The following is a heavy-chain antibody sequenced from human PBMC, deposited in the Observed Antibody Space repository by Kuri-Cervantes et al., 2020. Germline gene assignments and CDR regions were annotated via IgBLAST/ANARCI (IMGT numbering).Heavy chain of an antibody. J-gene: IGHJ6*02. CDR1: GFTVSSNY. CDR2: IYSGGST. CDR3: ARDYYGMDV. V-gene: IGHV3-66*01. Sequence: LSLTCVASGFTVSSNYMSWVRQAPGKGLEWVSIIYSGGSTFYADSVKGRFTISRDNSKSTLYLQMNSLRAEDTAVYYCARDYYGMDVWGQGTTVTVSS.